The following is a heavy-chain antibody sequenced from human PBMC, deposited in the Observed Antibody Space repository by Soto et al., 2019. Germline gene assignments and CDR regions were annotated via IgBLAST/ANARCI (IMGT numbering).Heavy chain of an antibody. J-gene: IGHJ6*02. V-gene: IGHV3-9*01. CDR3: AKGHYDFWSGYYYYGMDV. D-gene: IGHD3-3*01. CDR2: ISWNSGSI. CDR1: GFTFDDYA. Sequence: GGSLRLSCAASGFTFDDYAMHWVRQAPGKGLEWVSGISWNSGSIGYADSVKGRFTISRDNAKNSLYLQMNSLRAEDTALYYCAKGHYDFWSGYYYYGMDVWGQGTTVTVSS.